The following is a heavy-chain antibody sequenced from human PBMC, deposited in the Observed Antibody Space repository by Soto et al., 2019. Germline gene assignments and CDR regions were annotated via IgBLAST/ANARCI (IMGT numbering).Heavy chain of an antibody. J-gene: IGHJ4*02. CDR1: GGSISSYY. V-gene: IGHV4-59*01. CDR3: AREGKDGYSYGTGFDY. Sequence: LSLTCTVSGGSISSYYWSWIRQPPGKGLEWIGYIYYSGSTNYNPSLKSRVTISVDTSKNQFSLKLSSVTAADTAVYYCAREGKDGYSYGTGFDYWGQGTLVTV. CDR2: IYYSGST. D-gene: IGHD5-18*01.